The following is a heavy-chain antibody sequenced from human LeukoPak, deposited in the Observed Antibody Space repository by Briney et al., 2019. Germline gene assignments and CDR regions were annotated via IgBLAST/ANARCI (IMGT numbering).Heavy chain of an antibody. CDR1: GGSISSSSYY. CDR2: IYYSGST. J-gene: IGHJ4*02. CDR3: ARDPTYYDILTGYLSGGAFDY. V-gene: IGHV4-39*07. Sequence: SETLSLTCTVSGGSISSSSYYWGWIRQPPGKGLEWIGSIYYSGSTYYNPSLKSRVTISVDTSKNQFSLKLSSVTAADTAVYYCARDPTYYDILTGYLSGGAFDYWGQGTLVTVSS. D-gene: IGHD3-9*01.